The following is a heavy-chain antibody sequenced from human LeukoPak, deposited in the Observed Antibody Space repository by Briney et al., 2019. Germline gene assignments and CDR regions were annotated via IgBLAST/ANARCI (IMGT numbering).Heavy chain of an antibody. J-gene: IGHJ6*03. CDR3: ARVLVAAGPMSLDYCMDV. Sequence: ASVKVSCKASGYTFTSYGISWVRQAPGQGLEWMGWISAYNGNTNYAQKLQGRVTMTTDTSTSTAYMELRSLRSDDTAVYYCARVLVAAGPMSLDYCMDVWGKGTTVTVSS. D-gene: IGHD6-6*01. CDR1: GYTFTSYG. CDR2: ISAYNGNT. V-gene: IGHV1-18*01.